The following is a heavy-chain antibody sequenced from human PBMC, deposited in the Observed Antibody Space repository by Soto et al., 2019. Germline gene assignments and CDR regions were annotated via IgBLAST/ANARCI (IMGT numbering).Heavy chain of an antibody. J-gene: IGHJ5*02. D-gene: IGHD3-16*01. CDR2: INNSGST. CDR1: GGSFSDYA. CDR3: ARARQYYDCELDP. V-gene: IGHV4-34*01. Sequence: SETLSLTCAVYGGSFSDYAWTWIRQPPGKGLEWIGEINNSGSTYYNPSLKSRVTISVDTSKNQFSLKLTSVTAADTAIYYCARARQYYDCELDPWGQGTLVTVSS.